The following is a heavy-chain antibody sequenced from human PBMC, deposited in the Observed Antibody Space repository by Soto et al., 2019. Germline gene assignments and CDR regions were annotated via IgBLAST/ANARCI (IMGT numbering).Heavy chain of an antibody. CDR1: EFSVSDNY. V-gene: IGHV3-53*04. CDR2: IFSGGST. CDR3: KSRDY. Sequence: EVQLVESGGGLVLPGGSLRLACAASEFSVSDNYMNWVRQAPGKGLEWVAVIFSGGSTNYADSVKGRFTISRLKSENTLYLQMSSLRPEDPAVYFCKSRDYCGRGTLVTVSS. J-gene: IGHJ4*02.